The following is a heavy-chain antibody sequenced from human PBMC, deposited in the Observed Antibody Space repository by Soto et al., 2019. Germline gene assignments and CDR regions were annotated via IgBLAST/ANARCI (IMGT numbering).Heavy chain of an antibody. CDR2: ISGSGGST. Sequence: PGGSLRLSCAASGFTFSSYAMSWVRQAPGKGLEWVSAISGSGGSTYYADSVKGRFTISRDNSKNTLYLQMNSLRAEDTAVYYCAKVVVVAATVESFQHWGQGTVVTVGS. CDR3: AKVVVVAATVESFQH. D-gene: IGHD2-15*01. V-gene: IGHV3-23*01. J-gene: IGHJ1*01. CDR1: GFTFSSYA.